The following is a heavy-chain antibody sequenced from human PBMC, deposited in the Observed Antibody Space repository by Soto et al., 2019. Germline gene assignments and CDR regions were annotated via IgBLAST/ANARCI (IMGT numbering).Heavy chain of an antibody. CDR2: INSDGSST. D-gene: IGHD3-22*01. CDR3: VRAIGHYGMDV. Sequence: PGGSLRLSCVASGFIFSNCWMHWVRQAPGMGLVWVSHINSDGSSTTYADSVKGRFTISGDNAKNTLYLQMNSLRAEDTAVYYCVRAIGHYGMDVWGRGTTVTVSS. CDR1: GFIFSNCW. V-gene: IGHV3-74*01. J-gene: IGHJ6*02.